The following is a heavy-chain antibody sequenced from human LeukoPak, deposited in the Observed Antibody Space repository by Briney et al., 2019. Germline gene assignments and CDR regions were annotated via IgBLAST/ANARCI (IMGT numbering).Heavy chain of an antibody. CDR1: GGSISSGGYS. CDR2: IYHSGST. J-gene: IGHJ5*02. D-gene: IGHD2-15*01. Sequence: PSETLSLTCAVSGGSISSGGYSWSWIRQPPGKGLEWIGYIYHSGSTYYNPSLKSRVTISVDRSKNQFSPKLSSVTAADTAVYYCARGRHATLGGWFDPWGQGTLVTVSS. CDR3: ARGRHATLGGWFDP. V-gene: IGHV4-30-2*01.